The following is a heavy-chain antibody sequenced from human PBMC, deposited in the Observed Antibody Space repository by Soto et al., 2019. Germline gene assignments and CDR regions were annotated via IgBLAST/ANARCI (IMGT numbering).Heavy chain of an antibody. CDR3: SLTGAPFGAYGFIY. V-gene: IGHV2-5*02. D-gene: IGHD4-17*01. Sequence: SGPTLVNPTQTLTLTCTFSGFSLNTGGVGVGWIRQPPGKALEWLGVIYWDDDKRYSPSLENRLAITKDTSKNQVVLTMTNMDPVDTATYYCSLTGAPFGAYGFIYWGRGTLVTSPQ. CDR1: GFSLNTGGVG. CDR2: IYWDDDK. J-gene: IGHJ4*02.